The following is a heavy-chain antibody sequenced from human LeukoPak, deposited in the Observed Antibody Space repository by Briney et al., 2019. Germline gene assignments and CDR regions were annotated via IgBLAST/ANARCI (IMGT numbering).Heavy chain of an antibody. J-gene: IGHJ4*02. V-gene: IGHV1-2*02. CDR3: ARSLRVEGYCSGGSCYAVVY. CDR1: GYTFTGYY. D-gene: IGHD2-15*01. CDR2: INPNSGGT. Sequence: ASVKVSCKASGYTFTGYYMHWVRQAPGQGLEWMGWINPNSGGTNYAQKFQGRVTMTRDTSISTAYMELSRLRSDDTAVYYCARSLRVEGYCSGGSCYAVVYWGQGTLVTVSS.